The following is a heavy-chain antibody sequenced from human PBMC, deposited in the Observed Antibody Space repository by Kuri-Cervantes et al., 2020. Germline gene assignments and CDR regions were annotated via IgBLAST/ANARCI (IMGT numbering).Heavy chain of an antibody. CDR1: GFTFSSYW. Sequence: GGSLRLSCAASGFTFSSYWMSWVRQAPGKGLEWVANIKEDGSEKYYVDSVKGRFTISRDNAKNSLYLQMNSLRAEDTAVYYCARDTGAYGPIAVAGTWAFDYWGQGTLVTVSS. CDR2: IKEDGSEK. J-gene: IGHJ4*02. V-gene: IGHV3-7*01. CDR3: ARDTGAYGPIAVAGTWAFDY. D-gene: IGHD6-19*01.